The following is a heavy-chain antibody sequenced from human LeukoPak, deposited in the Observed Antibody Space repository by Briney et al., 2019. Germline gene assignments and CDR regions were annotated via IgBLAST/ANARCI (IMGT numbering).Heavy chain of an antibody. V-gene: IGHV4-4*02. J-gene: IGHJ4*02. Sequence: GSLRLSCAVSEFTVSNAWMSWVRQPPGKGLEWIGSIYYSGSTYYNPSLKSRVTISVDTSKNQFSLKLSSVTAADTAVYYCAREYRPGPDLGYFDYWGQGTLVTVSS. CDR3: AREYRPGPDLGYFDY. CDR2: IYYSGST. D-gene: IGHD3-16*01. CDR1: EFTVSNAW.